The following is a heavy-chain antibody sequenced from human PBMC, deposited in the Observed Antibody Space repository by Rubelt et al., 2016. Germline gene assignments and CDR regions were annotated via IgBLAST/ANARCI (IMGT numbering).Heavy chain of an antibody. V-gene: IGHV4-38-2*02. CDR2: IYHSGST. D-gene: IGHD5-18*01. J-gene: IGHJ3*02. CDR1: GYSISSGYY. CDR3: ARADGNTALDAFDI. Sequence: QVQLQESGPGLVKPSETLSLTCTVSGYSISSGYYWGWIRQPPGKGLEWIGSIYHSGSTYYNPSLKSRVTISVNTSKNPFSLKLRSVTAADTAVYYCARADGNTALDAFDIWGQGTMVTVSS.